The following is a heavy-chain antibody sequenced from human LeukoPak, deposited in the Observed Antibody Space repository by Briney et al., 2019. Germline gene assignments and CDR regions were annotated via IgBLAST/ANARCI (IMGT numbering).Heavy chain of an antibody. V-gene: IGHV4-61*02. CDR1: GGSISSGSYY. D-gene: IGHD3-10*01. CDR3: ARHFPQKGGGITMVRGVRQPRGAFDI. Sequence: KASETLSLTCTVSGGSISSGSYYWSWIRQPAGKGLEWIGRIYTSGSTNYNPSLKSRVTISVHMSNNQFALKLSSVTAADTAVYYCARHFPQKGGGITMVRGVRQPRGAFDIWGQGTMVTVSS. CDR2: IYTSGST. J-gene: IGHJ3*02.